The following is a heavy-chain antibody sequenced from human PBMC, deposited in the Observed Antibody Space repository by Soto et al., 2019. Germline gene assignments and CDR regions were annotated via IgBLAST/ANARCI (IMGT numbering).Heavy chain of an antibody. J-gene: IGHJ4*02. D-gene: IGHD2-8*01. V-gene: IGHV4-39*01. CDR3: ARHPYCTNGVCYNGHYYFDY. Sequence: SETLSLTCTVSGGSISSSRYYWGWIRQPPGKGLEWIGTIGYSGSTYYNPSLKSRVTISVDMSKNQFSLKLSSVTAADTAVYYCARHPYCTNGVCYNGHYYFDYRGQGTLVTVSS. CDR1: GGSISSSRYY. CDR2: IGYSGST.